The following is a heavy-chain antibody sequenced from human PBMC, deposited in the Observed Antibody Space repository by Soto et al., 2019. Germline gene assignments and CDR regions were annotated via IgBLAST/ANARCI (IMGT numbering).Heavy chain of an antibody. Sequence: ASVKVSCKASGYTLTELSMHWVRQAPGKGLEWMGGFDPEDGETIYAQKFQGRVTMTEDTSTDTAYTELSSLRSEDTAVYYCATGRITMVRGVIIPFDYWGQGTLVTVSS. CDR3: ATGRITMVRGVIIPFDY. D-gene: IGHD3-10*01. V-gene: IGHV1-24*01. CDR1: GYTLTELS. J-gene: IGHJ4*02. CDR2: FDPEDGET.